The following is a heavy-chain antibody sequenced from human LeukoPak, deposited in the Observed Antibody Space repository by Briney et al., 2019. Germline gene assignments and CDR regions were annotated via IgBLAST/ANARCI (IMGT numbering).Heavy chain of an antibody. CDR1: GGSISSSSYY. V-gene: IGHV4-39*01. Sequence: SETLSLTCTVSGGSISSSSYYWGWIRQPPGKGPEWIGSIYYSGSTYYNPSLKSRVTISVDTSKNQFSLKLSSVTAADTAVYYCARRDIAAAGTDSWGQGTLVTVSS. CDR3: ARRDIAAAGTDS. D-gene: IGHD6-13*01. J-gene: IGHJ4*02. CDR2: IYYSGST.